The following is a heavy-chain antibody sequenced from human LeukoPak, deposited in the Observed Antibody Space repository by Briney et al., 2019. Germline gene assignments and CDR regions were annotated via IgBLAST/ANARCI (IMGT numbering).Heavy chain of an antibody. J-gene: IGHJ4*02. CDR3: ARDRAYGTFDY. Sequence: GGSLRLSCVDSGFTFSNSWMSWVRQVPGRGLEWVATSNADGSEEFYVESVKGRFTISRNNARNSLFLHMDSLRAEDTAVYYCARDRAYGTFDYWGQGTLVTVSS. CDR1: GFTFSNSW. CDR2: SNADGSEE. D-gene: IGHD4-17*01. V-gene: IGHV3-7*01.